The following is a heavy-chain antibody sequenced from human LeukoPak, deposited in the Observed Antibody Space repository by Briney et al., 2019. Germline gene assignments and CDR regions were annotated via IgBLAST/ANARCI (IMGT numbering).Heavy chain of an antibody. CDR1: GYTFTSYA. Sequence: GASVKVSCKASGYTFTSYAISWVRQAPGQGLEWMGRIIPILGIANYAQKFQGRVTITADKSTSTAYMELSSLRSEDTAVYYCAVIVPAAMRWNDYRGQGTLVTVSS. CDR3: AVIVPAAMRWNDY. D-gene: IGHD2-2*01. CDR2: IIPILGIA. V-gene: IGHV1-69*04. J-gene: IGHJ4*02.